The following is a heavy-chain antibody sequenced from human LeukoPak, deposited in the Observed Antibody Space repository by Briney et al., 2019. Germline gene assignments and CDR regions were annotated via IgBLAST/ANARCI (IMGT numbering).Heavy chain of an antibody. CDR3: AKDLQQWLFDY. D-gene: IGHD6-19*01. CDR1: GFTFSSYA. Sequence: GGSLRLSCTAPGFTFSSYAMSWVRQAPGKGLEGVSDISGSGGSTYYADSVKGRFTIYRENSKNTLYLQMNSLRAEDTAVYYCAKDLQQWLFDYWGQGTLVTVSS. CDR2: ISGSGGST. J-gene: IGHJ4*02. V-gene: IGHV3-23*01.